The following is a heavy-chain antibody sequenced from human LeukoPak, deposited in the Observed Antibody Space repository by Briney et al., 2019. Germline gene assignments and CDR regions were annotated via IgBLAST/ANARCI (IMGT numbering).Heavy chain of an antibody. CDR2: INPNSGGT. CDR1: GYTFTGYY. CDR3: ARATIFGVVIMDWFDP. J-gene: IGHJ5*02. V-gene: IGHV1-2*02. D-gene: IGHD3-3*01. Sequence: ASVKVSCKASGYTFTGYYMRWVRQAPGQGLEWMGWINPNSGGTNYAQKFQGRVTMTRDTSISTAYMELSRLRSDDTAVYYSARATIFGVVIMDWFDPWGQGTLVTVSS.